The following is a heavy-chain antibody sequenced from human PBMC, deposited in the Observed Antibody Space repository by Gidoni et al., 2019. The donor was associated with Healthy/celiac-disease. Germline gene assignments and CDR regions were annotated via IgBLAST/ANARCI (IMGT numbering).Heavy chain of an antibody. J-gene: IGHJ4*02. CDR1: GGTFSSYA. CDR2: IIPIFGTA. D-gene: IGHD6-19*01. CDR3: ARDMGSGWEEASGY. V-gene: IGHV1-69*01. Sequence: QVQLVQSGAEVKKPGSSVKVYCKASGGTFSSYAISWVRQAPGQGLEWMGGIIPIFGTANYAQKFQGRVTITADESTSTAYMELSSLRSEDTAVYYCARDMGSGWEEASGYWGQGTLVTVSS.